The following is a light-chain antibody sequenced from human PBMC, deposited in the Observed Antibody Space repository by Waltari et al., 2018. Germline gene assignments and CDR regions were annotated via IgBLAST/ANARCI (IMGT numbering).Light chain of an antibody. V-gene: IGLV2-23*02. CDR2: EVS. CDR1: STDVGSYSL. Sequence: QSALTQPASVSGSPGQSITISCTGTSTDVGSYSLVSWYQQHPGKAPQLMIYEVSKRPSGVSNRFSGSKSGNTASLTISGLQAEDEADYYCSSYAGSSIGVFGGGTKLTVL. CDR3: SSYAGSSIGV. J-gene: IGLJ2*01.